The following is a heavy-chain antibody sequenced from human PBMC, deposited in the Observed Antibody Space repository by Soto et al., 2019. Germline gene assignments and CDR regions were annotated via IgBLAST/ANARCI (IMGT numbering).Heavy chain of an antibody. Sequence: ASVKVSCKTSGYSFTSYTIHWVRQAPGQRLEWMGWINTDNDSTKYSQKFQGRVTMTTDTSTSTAYMEPRSLRSDDTAVYYCARASVTGLDAFDIWGQGTMVTVSS. CDR1: GYSFTSYT. D-gene: IGHD7-27*01. CDR3: ARASVTGLDAFDI. CDR2: INTDNDST. V-gene: IGHV1-3*04. J-gene: IGHJ3*02.